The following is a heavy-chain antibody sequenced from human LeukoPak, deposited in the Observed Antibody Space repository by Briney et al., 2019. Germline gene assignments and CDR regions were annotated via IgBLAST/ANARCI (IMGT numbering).Heavy chain of an antibody. V-gene: IGHV4-4*07. CDR3: AGGPSGTAFDD. CDR1: GISISNYY. D-gene: IGHD1-1*01. Sequence: SETLSLTCAVSGISISNYYWSWIRQPAGKGLEWIGRIYTSGNTNYNPSLKSRLTISVDKSKNHLSLKLTSLTAADTAFYYCAGGPSGTAFDDWGHGTLVTVSS. J-gene: IGHJ4*01. CDR2: IYTSGNT.